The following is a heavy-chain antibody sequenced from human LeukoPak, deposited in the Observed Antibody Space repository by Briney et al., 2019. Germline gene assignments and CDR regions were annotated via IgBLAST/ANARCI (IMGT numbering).Heavy chain of an antibody. CDR1: GFTLSSYA. D-gene: IGHD3-9*01. J-gene: IGHJ4*02. CDR3: ARDLLGSRTSYSSGAWDY. V-gene: IGHV3-23*01. CDR2: ISVSGNT. Sequence: GGSLSLSCAASGFTLSSYAMSWVRQAPGKGLEWVSAISVSGNTYHADSVKGRFTISRDNSKNTLYLQLNSLRAEDTAVYYCARDLLGSRTSYSSGAWDYWGQGTLVTVSS.